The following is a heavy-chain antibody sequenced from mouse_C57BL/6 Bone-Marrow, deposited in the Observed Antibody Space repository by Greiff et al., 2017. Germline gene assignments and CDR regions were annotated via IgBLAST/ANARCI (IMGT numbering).Heavy chain of an antibody. V-gene: IGHV1-82*01. CDR2: IYPGDGDT. CDR3: ASWDDYDPFYAWDY. D-gene: IGHD2-4*01. CDR1: GYAFSSSW. Sequence: QVQLQQSGPELVKPGASVKISCKASGYAFSSSWMNWVKQRPGKGLEWIGRIYPGDGDTNSNGKFKGKATLTADKSSSTAYMQLSRLTSEDSAVYFCASWDDYDPFYAWDYWGQGTSVTVSS. J-gene: IGHJ4*01.